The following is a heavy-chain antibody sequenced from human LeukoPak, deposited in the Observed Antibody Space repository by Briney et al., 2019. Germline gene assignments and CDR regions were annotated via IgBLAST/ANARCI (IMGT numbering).Heavy chain of an antibody. Sequence: GGSLRLSCAASGFSISNDWMSWVRQAPGKGLEWVARVKSRSAGETTDYAAPVKGRFTISRDDSKNTLYLQMNSLKTEDTAVYYCTLIQGWGSGSYFRDFWGQGTLVTVSS. V-gene: IGHV3-15*01. CDR1: GFSISNDW. J-gene: IGHJ4*02. D-gene: IGHD3-10*01. CDR3: TLIQGWGSGSYFRDF. CDR2: VKSRSAGETT.